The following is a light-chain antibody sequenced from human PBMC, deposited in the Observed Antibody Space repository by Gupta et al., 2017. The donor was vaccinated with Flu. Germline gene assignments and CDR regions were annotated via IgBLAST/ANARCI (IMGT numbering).Light chain of an antibody. Sequence: SYELTQPPSVSVSTGQTASITCSGDKFGDKYACWYQQKPGQSPVLVIYQYSKRPSGIPERFSGSNSGNTATLTISGTQAMDEADYYCQAWDSSTVVFGGGTKLTVL. V-gene: IGLV3-1*01. CDR1: KFGDKY. CDR3: QAWDSSTVV. J-gene: IGLJ2*01. CDR2: QYS.